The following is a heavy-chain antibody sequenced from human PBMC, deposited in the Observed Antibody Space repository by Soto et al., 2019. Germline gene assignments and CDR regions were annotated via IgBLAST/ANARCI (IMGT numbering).Heavy chain of an antibody. CDR1: GSPISSYY. V-gene: IGHV4-59*12. Sequence: SETLSLTCTVSGSPISSYYWSWFRQSPGQGLEWVGYIYYTGTTTYSPSLKSRLTISVDASKSQLSLSLRSVTAADTAVYYCARGRYDSSGPLDCWGQGTLVTVSS. CDR3: ARGRYDSSGPLDC. J-gene: IGHJ4*02. D-gene: IGHD3-22*01. CDR2: IYYTGTT.